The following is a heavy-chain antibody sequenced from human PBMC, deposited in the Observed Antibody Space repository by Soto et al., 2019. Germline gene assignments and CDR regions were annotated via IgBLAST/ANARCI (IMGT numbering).Heavy chain of an antibody. CDR3: ARGRGGSSSGLFDY. Sequence: QLQLQESGSGLVKPSQTLSLTCAVSGGSISSGGYSWSWIRQPPGKGLEWIGYIYHSGSTYYNPSLKSRVTISVDRSKNQFSLKLSSVTAADTAVYYCARGRGGSSSGLFDYWGQGTLVTVSS. CDR2: IYHSGST. J-gene: IGHJ4*02. V-gene: IGHV4-30-2*01. D-gene: IGHD6-6*01. CDR1: GGSISSGGYS.